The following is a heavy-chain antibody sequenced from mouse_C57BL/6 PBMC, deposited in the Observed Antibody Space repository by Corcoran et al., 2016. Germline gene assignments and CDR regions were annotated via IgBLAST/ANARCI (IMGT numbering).Heavy chain of an antibody. CDR1: GYTFTDYY. D-gene: IGHD1-1*01. J-gene: IGHJ3*01. CDR2: IFPGSGST. CDR3: ARPGYGSSYLAY. V-gene: IGHV1-75*01. Sequence: QVQLQQSGPELVKPGASVKISCKASGYTFTDYYINWVKQRPGQGLEWIGWIFPGSGSTYYNEKFKGKATLTVDKSSSTAYMLLNSLTSEDSAVYFCARPGYGSSYLAYWGQGTLVTVSA.